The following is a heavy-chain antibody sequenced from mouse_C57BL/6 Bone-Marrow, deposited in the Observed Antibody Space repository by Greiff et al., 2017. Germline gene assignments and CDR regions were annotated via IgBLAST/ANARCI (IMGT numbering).Heavy chain of an antibody. D-gene: IGHD1-1*01. CDR3: ARDLYQMDY. Sequence: DVKLVESGGGLVKPGGSLKLSCAASGFTFSSYAMSWVRQTPEKRLEWVATISDGGSYTYYPDNVKGRFTISRDNAKNNLYLQMSHLKSEDTAMYYCARDLYQMDYWGQGTSVTVSS. CDR1: GFTFSSYA. V-gene: IGHV5-4*01. J-gene: IGHJ4*01. CDR2: ISDGGSYT.